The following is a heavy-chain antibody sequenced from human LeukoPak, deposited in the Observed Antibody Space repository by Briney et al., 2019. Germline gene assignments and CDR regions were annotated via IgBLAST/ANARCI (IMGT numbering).Heavy chain of an antibody. V-gene: IGHV4-34*01. CDR3: ARGYGVVVPAAMVNYGMDV. J-gene: IGHJ6*04. D-gene: IGHD2-2*01. CDR1: GGSFSGYY. CDR2: INHSGST. Sequence: SETQSLTCAVYGGSFSGYYWSWIRQPPGKGLEWIGEINHSGSTNYNPSLKSRVTISVDTSKNQFSLKLSSVTAADTAVYYCARGYGVVVPAAMVNYGMDVWGKGTTVTVSS.